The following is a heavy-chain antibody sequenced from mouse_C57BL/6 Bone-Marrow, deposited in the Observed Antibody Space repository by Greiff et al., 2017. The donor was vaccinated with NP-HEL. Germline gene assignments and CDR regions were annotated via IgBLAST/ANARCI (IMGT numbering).Heavy chain of an antibody. CDR2: INYDGSST. J-gene: IGHJ1*03. V-gene: IGHV5-16*01. Sequence: EVMLVESEGGLVQPGSSMKLSCTASGFTFSDYYMAWVRQVPEKGLEWVANINYDGSSTYYLDSLKSRFIISRDNAKNILYLQMSSLKSEDTATYYCARDNYGNFYWYFDVWGTGTTVTVSS. CDR3: ARDNYGNFYWYFDV. D-gene: IGHD2-1*01. CDR1: GFTFSDYY.